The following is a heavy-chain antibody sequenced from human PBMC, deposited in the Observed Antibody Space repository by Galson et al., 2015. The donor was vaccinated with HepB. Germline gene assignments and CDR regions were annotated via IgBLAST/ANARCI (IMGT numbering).Heavy chain of an antibody. CDR1: GYTSTRSG. D-gene: IGHD5-24*01. CDR2: ISGYNGET. Sequence: SVKVSCKASGYTSTRSGISWVRQAHGQGLEWMGWISGYNGETKYAQKLQGRVNMTTDTSMSTVYMVLRSLGSDDTAVDYCARGGMATIGGPTFDYWGQGTLVTVSS. J-gene: IGHJ4*02. CDR3: ARGGMATIGGPTFDY. V-gene: IGHV1-18*01.